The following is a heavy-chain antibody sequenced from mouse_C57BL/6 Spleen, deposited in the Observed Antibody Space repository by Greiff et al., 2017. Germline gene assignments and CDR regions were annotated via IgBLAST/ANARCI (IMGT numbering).Heavy chain of an antibody. D-gene: IGHD1-1*01. CDR3: VREGDYYGSSSFAY. V-gene: IGHV10-3*01. CDR2: IRSKSSNYAT. Sequence: EVQLQESGGGLVQPKGSLKLSCAASGFTFNTYAMHWVRQAPGKGLEWVARIRSKSSNYATYYADSVKDRFTISRDDSQSMLYLQMNNLKTEDTAMYYCVREGDYYGSSSFAYWGQGTLVTVSA. CDR1: GFTFNTYA. J-gene: IGHJ3*01.